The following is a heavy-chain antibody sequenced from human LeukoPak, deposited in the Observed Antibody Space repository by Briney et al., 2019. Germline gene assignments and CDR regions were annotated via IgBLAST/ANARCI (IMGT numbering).Heavy chain of an antibody. J-gene: IGHJ4*02. D-gene: IGHD3-10*01. Sequence: PGGSLRLSCAASGFTFSSYWMHWVRQAPGKGLVWVSRINSDGSSTSYADSVKGRFTISRDNAKNSLYLQMNSLRAEDTAVYYCASIVWFGEPFDYWGQGTLVTVSS. CDR1: GFTFSSYW. CDR3: ASIVWFGEPFDY. CDR2: INSDGSST. V-gene: IGHV3-74*01.